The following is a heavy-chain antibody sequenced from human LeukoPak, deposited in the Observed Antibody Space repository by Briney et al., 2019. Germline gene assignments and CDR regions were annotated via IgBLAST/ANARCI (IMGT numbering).Heavy chain of an antibody. Sequence: VASVKVSCKASGYTFTGYYMHWVRQAPGQGLEWMGWINPNSGGTNYAQKFQGRVTMTRDTSISTAYMELSRLRSDDTAVYYCARDRSGYCSGGSCFYDAFDIWGQGTMVTVSS. CDR3: ARDRSGYCSGGSCFYDAFDI. V-gene: IGHV1-2*02. CDR1: GYTFTGYY. J-gene: IGHJ3*02. D-gene: IGHD2-15*01. CDR2: INPNSGGT.